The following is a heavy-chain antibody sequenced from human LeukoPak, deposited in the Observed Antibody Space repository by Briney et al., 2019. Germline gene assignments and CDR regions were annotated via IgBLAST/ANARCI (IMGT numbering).Heavy chain of an antibody. V-gene: IGHV3-23*01. CDR1: GFTFSSYA. CDR3: AKDPLCGSTSCYNWFDP. Sequence: GGSLRLSCAASGFTFSSYAMSWVRQAPGKGLEWVSAISGSGGSTYYADSVKGRFTISRDNSKNTLYLQMNSLRAEDTAVYYCAKDPLCGSTSCYNWFDPWGQGTLVTVSS. CDR2: ISGSGGST. J-gene: IGHJ5*02. D-gene: IGHD2-2*01.